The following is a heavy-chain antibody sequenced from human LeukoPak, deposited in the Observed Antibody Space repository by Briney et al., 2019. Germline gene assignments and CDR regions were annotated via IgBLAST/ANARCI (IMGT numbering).Heavy chain of an antibody. V-gene: IGHV4-34*01. CDR1: GGSFSGYY. CDR2: IYSSGST. D-gene: IGHD3-10*01. Sequence: SETLSLTCAVYGGSFSGYYWGWIRQPPGKTLEWIGSIYSSGSTYYNSSLQSRVIIIIDTPKNHFSLTLSSVTAADTAVYYCARSDGYGLVDIWGQGTMVTVSS. J-gene: IGHJ3*02. CDR3: ARSDGYGLVDI.